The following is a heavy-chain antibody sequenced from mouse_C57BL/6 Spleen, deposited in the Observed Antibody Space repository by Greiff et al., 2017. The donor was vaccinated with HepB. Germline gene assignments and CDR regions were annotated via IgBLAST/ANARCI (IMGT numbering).Heavy chain of an antibody. J-gene: IGHJ3*01. CDR2: IYPSDSET. D-gene: IGHD2-3*01. V-gene: IGHV1-61*01. Sequence: QVQLKQPGAELVRPGSSVKLSCKASGYTFTSYWMDWVMQRPGQGLEWIGNIYPSDSETHYNQKFKDKATLTVDKSSSTAYMQLSSLTSEDSAVYYCARRDGYPFAYWGQGTLVTVSA. CDR1: GYTFTSYW. CDR3: ARRDGYPFAY.